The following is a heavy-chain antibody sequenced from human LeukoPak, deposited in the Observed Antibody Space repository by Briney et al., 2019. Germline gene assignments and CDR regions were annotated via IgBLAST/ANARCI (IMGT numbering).Heavy chain of an antibody. CDR3: ATTPREYSSTWYYFDY. J-gene: IGHJ4*02. CDR2: IYHSGST. CDR1: GYSISSGYY. V-gene: IGHV4-38-2*02. D-gene: IGHD6-13*01. Sequence: SETLSLTCNVSGYSISSGYYWAWIRQSPGKGLEWIGGIYHSGSTYYNPSLKSRVTMSVDTSKKQFSLNLSSVTAADTAVYYCATTPREYSSTWYYFDYWGQGILVTVSS.